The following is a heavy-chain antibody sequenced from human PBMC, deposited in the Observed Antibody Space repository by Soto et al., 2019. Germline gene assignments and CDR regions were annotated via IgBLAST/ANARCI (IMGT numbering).Heavy chain of an antibody. CDR2: ISGSGGST. CDR3: AKAWGATTKGMDFDY. D-gene: IGHD1-26*01. Sequence: EVQLLESGGGLEQRGGSLRLSCAASGFTFSSYAMSWVRQAPGKGLEWVSAISGSGGSTYYADSVKGRFTISRDNSKNTLYLQMNSLRAEDTAVYYCAKAWGATTKGMDFDYWGQGTLVTVSS. V-gene: IGHV3-23*01. CDR1: GFTFSSYA. J-gene: IGHJ4*02.